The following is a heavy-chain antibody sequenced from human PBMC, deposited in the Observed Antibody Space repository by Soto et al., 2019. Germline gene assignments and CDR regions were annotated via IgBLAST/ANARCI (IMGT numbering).Heavy chain of an antibody. CDR3: ARGLTGTTTLN. CDR2: IYYGGST. CDR1: GGSISSYY. V-gene: IGHV4-59*01. Sequence: SETLSLTCTVSGGSISSYYWSWIRQPPGKGLEWIGYIYYGGSTNYNPSLKSRVTISVDTSKNQFSLKLSSVTAADTAVYYCARGLTGTTTLNWGQGTLVTVS. D-gene: IGHD1-20*01. J-gene: IGHJ4*02.